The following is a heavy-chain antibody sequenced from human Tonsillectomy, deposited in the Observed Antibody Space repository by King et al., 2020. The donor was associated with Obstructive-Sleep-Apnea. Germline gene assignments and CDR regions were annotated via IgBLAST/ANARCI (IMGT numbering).Heavy chain of an antibody. CDR1: GFSVSSNF. J-gene: IGHJ4*02. CDR2: LYGGGTT. Sequence: VQLVESGGGLVQPGGSLRLSCAASGFSVSSNFMSWVRQAPGKGLEWVSVLYGGGTTYYADSVKGRFTISRDSSKNTLYLQMSSLRAEDTAVYYCARGNFPTVTTFYYFDYWGQGTLVTVSS. CDR3: ARGNFPTVTTFYYFDY. V-gene: IGHV3-66*01. D-gene: IGHD4-17*01.